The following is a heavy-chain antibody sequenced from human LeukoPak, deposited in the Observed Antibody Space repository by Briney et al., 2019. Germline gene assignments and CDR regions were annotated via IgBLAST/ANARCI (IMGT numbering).Heavy chain of an antibody. CDR1: GFTFGDYA. Sequence: PGRSLRLSCTASGFTFGDYAMSWIRQAPGKGLEWVGFIRSKAYGETADYAASVKGSFTISRDNSKAIAYLQMNSLKTEDTAVYHCTRDRGAYNLYDYWGQGTLVTVSS. CDR2: IRSKAYGETA. J-gene: IGHJ4*02. D-gene: IGHD1-1*01. CDR3: TRDRGAYNLYDY. V-gene: IGHV3-49*03.